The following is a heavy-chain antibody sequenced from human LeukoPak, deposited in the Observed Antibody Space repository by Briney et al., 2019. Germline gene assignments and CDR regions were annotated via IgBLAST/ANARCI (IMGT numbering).Heavy chain of an antibody. V-gene: IGHV3-23*01. J-gene: IGHJ4*02. CDR3: ASSVYYDQDY. CDR2: ISGSGGST. Sequence: GGSLRLSCAASGFTFSSYAMSWVRQAPGKGLEGVSAISGSGGSTYYADSVKGRFTISRDNSKNTLYLQMNSLRAEDTAVYYCASSVYYDQDYWGQGTLVTVSS. CDR1: GFTFSSYA. D-gene: IGHD3-22*01.